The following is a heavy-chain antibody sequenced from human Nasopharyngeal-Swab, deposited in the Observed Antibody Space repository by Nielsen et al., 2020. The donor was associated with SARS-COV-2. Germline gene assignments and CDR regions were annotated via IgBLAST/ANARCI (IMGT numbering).Heavy chain of an antibody. CDR2: ISSSSSTI. CDR3: ARASKTGAAAGPHPFGN. V-gene: IGHV3-48*02. J-gene: IGHJ4*02. Sequence: GESLKISCAASGFTFSSYSMNWVRQAPGKGLEWVSYISSSSSTIYYADSVKGRFTISRDNAQNSLSLQMNSLREEDTAIYYCARASKTGAAAGPHPFGNWGQGTLVTVSS. CDR1: GFTFSSYS. D-gene: IGHD6-13*01.